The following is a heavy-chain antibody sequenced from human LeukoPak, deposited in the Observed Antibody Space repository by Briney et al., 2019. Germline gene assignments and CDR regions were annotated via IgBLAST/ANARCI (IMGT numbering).Heavy chain of an antibody. Sequence: TGGSLRLSCAASGFTFSGSAMHWVRQASGKGLEWVGRIRSKTNNYATVYVASVQGRFTISRDDSKSTAYLQMNSLKSEDTAVYYCTRHQSIFGDAFDIWGQGTMVTVSS. V-gene: IGHV3-73*01. J-gene: IGHJ3*02. CDR1: GFTFSGSA. CDR2: IRSKTNNYAT. CDR3: TRHQSIFGDAFDI. D-gene: IGHD3-9*01.